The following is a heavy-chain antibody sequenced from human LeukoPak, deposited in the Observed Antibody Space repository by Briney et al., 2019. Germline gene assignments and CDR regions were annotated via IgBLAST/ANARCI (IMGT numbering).Heavy chain of an antibody. V-gene: IGHV3-49*04. CDR3: TRGGDGYIPFDY. Sequence: GGSLRLSCTASGFTFGGYAMSWVRQAPGKGLEWVGFIRSKAYGGTTEYAASVKGRFTISRDDSKSIAYLQMNSLKTEDTAVYYCTRGGDGYIPFDYWGQGTLVTVSS. CDR2: IRSKAYGGTT. D-gene: IGHD5-24*01. J-gene: IGHJ4*02. CDR1: GFTFGGYA.